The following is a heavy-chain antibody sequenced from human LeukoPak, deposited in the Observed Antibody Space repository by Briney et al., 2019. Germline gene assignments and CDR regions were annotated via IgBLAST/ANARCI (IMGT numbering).Heavy chain of an antibody. D-gene: IGHD2-15*01. V-gene: IGHV3-23*01. CDR2: ISGSGDST. CDR3: ARAVVVVAATYWFDP. CDR1: GFTFSSYA. J-gene: IGHJ5*02. Sequence: GGSLRLSCAASGFTFSSYAMSWVRQAPGKGLEWVSAISGSGDSTYYADSVKGRFTISRDNSKNTLYLQMNSLRAEDTAVYYCARAVVVVAATYWFDPWGQGTLVTVSS.